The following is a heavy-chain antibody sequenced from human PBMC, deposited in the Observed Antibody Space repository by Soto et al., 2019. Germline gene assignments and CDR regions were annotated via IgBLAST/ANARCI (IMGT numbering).Heavy chain of an antibody. J-gene: IGHJ3*02. CDR3: AREAPGGDAFDI. V-gene: IGHV1-2*02. CDR2: INPNSGGT. D-gene: IGHD3-16*01. Sequence: ASVKVSCKASGYTFTGYYMHWVRQAPGQGLEWMGWINPNSGGTNYAQKFQGRVTMTRDTSISTAYMELSRLRSDDTAVYYCAREAPGGDAFDIWGQGTMVTVSS. CDR1: GYTFTGYY.